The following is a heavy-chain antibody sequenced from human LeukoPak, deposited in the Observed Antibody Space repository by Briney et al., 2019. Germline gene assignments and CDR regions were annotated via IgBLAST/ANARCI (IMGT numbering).Heavy chain of an antibody. D-gene: IGHD2-2*01. Sequence: SETLSLTCTVSGGSISSYYWSWIRQPPGKGLEWVGYIYYSGSTNYNPSLKNRGIIFVDTSNNQFSLKLSSVTAADTAVYYCAREACSSTSCYFDYWGQGTLVTVSP. CDR2: IYYSGST. V-gene: IGHV4-59*01. CDR1: GGSISSYY. CDR3: AREACSSTSCYFDY. J-gene: IGHJ4*02.